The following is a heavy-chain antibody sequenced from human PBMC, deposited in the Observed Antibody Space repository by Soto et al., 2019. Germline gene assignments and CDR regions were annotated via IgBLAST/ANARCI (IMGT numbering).Heavy chain of an antibody. Sequence: SVKVSCKASGGTFSSYAISWVRQAPGQGLEWMGGIIPIFGTANYAQKFQGRVTITADESTSTAYMELSSLRSEDTAVYYCVTGNLTFFGVVIIDYYGMDFWGQGTTVTVSS. V-gene: IGHV1-69*13. CDR2: IIPIFGTA. D-gene: IGHD3-3*01. CDR3: VTGNLTFFGVVIIDYYGMDF. J-gene: IGHJ6*02. CDR1: GGTFSSYA.